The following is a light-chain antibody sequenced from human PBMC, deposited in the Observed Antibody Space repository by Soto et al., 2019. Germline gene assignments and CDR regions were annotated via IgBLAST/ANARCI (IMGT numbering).Light chain of an antibody. CDR1: RSVSSRF. Sequence: EIMLTQSPGTLSLSPGERVTLSCWASRSVSSRFLAWYQQKPGQAPRVLIYGASSRATGIPDRFGGSGSGSDFTLTISRLEPEDFAVYYCQQYGYSPYTFGHGTKLEIK. J-gene: IGKJ2*01. CDR2: GAS. V-gene: IGKV3-20*01. CDR3: QQYGYSPYT.